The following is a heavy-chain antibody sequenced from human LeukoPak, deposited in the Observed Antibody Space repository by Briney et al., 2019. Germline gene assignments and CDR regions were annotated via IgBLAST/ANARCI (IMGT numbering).Heavy chain of an antibody. Sequence: PSETLSLTCTVSGYSISSGNYWGWIRQPPGKGLEWIGNIYHSGSTHYNPSLKSRVTISVDTSKNQFSLKLSSVTAADTAVYYCARPDFDEMASHPYDLWGRGTLVTVSS. CDR3: ARPDFDEMASHPYDL. CDR2: IYHSGST. CDR1: GYSISSGNY. J-gene: IGHJ2*01. D-gene: IGHD5-24*01. V-gene: IGHV4-38-2*02.